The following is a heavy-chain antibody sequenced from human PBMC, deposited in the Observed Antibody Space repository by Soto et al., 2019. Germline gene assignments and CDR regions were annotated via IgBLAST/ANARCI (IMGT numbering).Heavy chain of an antibody. CDR2: INPSGGGT. Sequence: QVQLVQSGAEVKKPGASVKVSCEASGFTFTNYYIHWVRQAPGQGLEWMGLINPSGGGTFYAQKCPGRVTVTRDTSTGTVDMELSNLRSEDTAVYFCARDSGDTTLRQWGRSFHYWGQGTLVTVSS. V-gene: IGHV1-46*01. CDR1: GFTFTNYY. CDR3: ARDSGDTTLRQWGRSFHY. D-gene: IGHD1-1*01. J-gene: IGHJ4*02.